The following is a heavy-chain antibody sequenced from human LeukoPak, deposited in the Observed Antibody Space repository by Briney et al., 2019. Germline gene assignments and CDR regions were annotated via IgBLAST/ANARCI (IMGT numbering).Heavy chain of an antibody. CDR3: ASPYGDHGAFDI. CDR1: GYTLTSYD. D-gene: IGHD4-17*01. CDR2: MNPNSGNT. J-gene: IGHJ3*02. Sequence: GASVKVSCKASGYTLTSYDINGVRQATGHGLEWMGWMNPNSGNTGYAQKFQGRVTMTRNTSISTAYMELSSLRSEDTAVYHCASPYGDHGAFDIWGQGTMVTVSS. V-gene: IGHV1-8*01.